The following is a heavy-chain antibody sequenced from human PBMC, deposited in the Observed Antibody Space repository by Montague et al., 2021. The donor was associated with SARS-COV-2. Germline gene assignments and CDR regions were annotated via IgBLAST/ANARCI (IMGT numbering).Heavy chain of an antibody. CDR1: GGSISSGGYY. CDR2: IYHTGST. V-gene: IGHV4-30-4*08. J-gene: IGHJ4*02. CDR3: ARGITTAGK. D-gene: IGHD1-1*01. Sequence: TLSLTCTVSGGSISSGGYYWSWIRQHPGKGLEWIGYIYHTGSTQYNPSLKGRITISVDTSKNQFSLKLTSVTAADTAVYFCARGITTAGKWGQGTLVTVSS.